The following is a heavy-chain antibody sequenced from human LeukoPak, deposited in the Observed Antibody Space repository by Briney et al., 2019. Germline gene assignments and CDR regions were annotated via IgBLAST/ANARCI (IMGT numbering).Heavy chain of an antibody. D-gene: IGHD2-21*02. Sequence: GESLKISCKGSGFNFTSYWIGWVRQLPGKGLEWMGIIYPGDSDTRYSPSFQGQVTISADKSISTAYLQWSSLKASDTAMYYCARALAYCGGDCYSPGDAFDIWGQGTMVTVSS. CDR3: ARALAYCGGDCYSPGDAFDI. J-gene: IGHJ3*02. CDR2: IYPGDSDT. CDR1: GFNFTSYW. V-gene: IGHV5-51*01.